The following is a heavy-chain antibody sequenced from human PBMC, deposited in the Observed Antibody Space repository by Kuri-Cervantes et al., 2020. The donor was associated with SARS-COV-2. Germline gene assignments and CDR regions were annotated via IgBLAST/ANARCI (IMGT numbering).Heavy chain of an antibody. D-gene: IGHD3-3*01. Sequence: GESLKISCAASGFTFSSYSMNWVRQAPGKGLEWVSSISSSSSYIYYADSVKGRFTISRDNAKNSLYLQMNSLRAEDTAVYYCARCFGGSGYWVSQRFDWFDPWGQGTLVTVSS. J-gene: IGHJ5*02. CDR1: GFTFSSYS. CDR3: ARCFGGSGYWVSQRFDWFDP. V-gene: IGHV3-21*01. CDR2: ISSSSSYI.